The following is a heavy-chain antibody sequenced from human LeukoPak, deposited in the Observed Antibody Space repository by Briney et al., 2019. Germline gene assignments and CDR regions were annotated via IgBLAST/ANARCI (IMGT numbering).Heavy chain of an antibody. V-gene: IGHV1-2*02. J-gene: IGHJ4*02. CDR3: ARVFRPMTFFDY. CDR2: INPNRGGT. CDR1: GYIFTGYY. Sequence: GASVRVSCKASGYIFTGYYIHWVRQAPGQGLEWMGWINPNRGGTNYAQKFQGRVTMTRDTSISTAYMGLSRLRSDDTAVYYCARVFRPMTFFDYWGQGTLVTVSS.